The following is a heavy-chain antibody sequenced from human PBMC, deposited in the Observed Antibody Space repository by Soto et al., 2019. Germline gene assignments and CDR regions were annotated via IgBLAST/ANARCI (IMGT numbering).Heavy chain of an antibody. CDR3: AREGIYDSLTGYGMDV. D-gene: IGHD3-22*01. V-gene: IGHV3-30-3*01. Sequence: GGSLRLSCAASGFTFSSYAMHWVRQAPGKGLEWVAVISYDGSNKYYADSVKGRFTISRDNSKNTLYLQMNSLRAEDTAVYYCAREGIYDSLTGYGMDVWGQGTTVTVSS. CDR1: GFTFSSYA. CDR2: ISYDGSNK. J-gene: IGHJ6*02.